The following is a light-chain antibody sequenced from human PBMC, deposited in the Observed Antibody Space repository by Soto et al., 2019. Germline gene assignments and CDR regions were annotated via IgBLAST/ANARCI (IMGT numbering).Light chain of an antibody. J-gene: IGKJ4*01. V-gene: IGKV3D-15*01. CDR1: QSVSSN. CDR2: GAS. CDR3: QQYNNWPPLT. Sequence: EIVLTQSPGTLSVSPGESATLSCGASQSVSSNLAWYQQKPGQAPRLLIYGASTRATGIQGRFSGSGSGTEFTLTISSLQSEDFAVYYCQQYNNWPPLTLGGGTKVAIX.